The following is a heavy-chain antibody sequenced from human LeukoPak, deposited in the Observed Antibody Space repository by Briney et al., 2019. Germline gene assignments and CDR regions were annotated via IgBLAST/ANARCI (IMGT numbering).Heavy chain of an antibody. CDR2: IIPIFGTA. D-gene: IGHD6-19*01. CDR3: ASPGYSSGGDAFDI. V-gene: IGHV1-69*13. Sequence: ASVKVSCKASVGTFSNYAISWVRQAPGQGREWVGGIIPIFGTANYAQKFQGRVTITADESTSTAYMELSSLRSEDTAVYYCASPGYSSGGDAFDIWGQGTMVTVSS. J-gene: IGHJ3*02. CDR1: VGTFSNYA.